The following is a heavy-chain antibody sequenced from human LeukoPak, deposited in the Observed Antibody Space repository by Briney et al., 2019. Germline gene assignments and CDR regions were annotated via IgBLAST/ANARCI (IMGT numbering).Heavy chain of an antibody. Sequence: SETLSLTCTVSGGSISSYYWSWIRQPPGKGLEWIGYIYYSGSTNYNPSLKSRVTISVDTSKNHFSLKLSSVTAADTAVYYCARLLVPEYYDIHTYYYGMDVWGQGTTVTVSS. D-gene: IGHD3-9*01. CDR1: GGSISSYY. V-gene: IGHV4-59*08. J-gene: IGHJ6*02. CDR3: ARLLVPEYYDIHTYYYGMDV. CDR2: IYYSGST.